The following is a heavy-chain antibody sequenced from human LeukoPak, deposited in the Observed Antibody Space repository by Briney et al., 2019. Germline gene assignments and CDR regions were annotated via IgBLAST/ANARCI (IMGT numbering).Heavy chain of an antibody. J-gene: IGHJ4*02. D-gene: IGHD6-13*01. CDR1: GYTFTNYG. CDR3: ARDTIATYTSSWSF. V-gene: IGHV1-18*01. CDR2: ISAYNGNT. Sequence: ASVKVSCKASGYTFTNYGISWVRQAPGQGLEWMGWISAYNGNTNYAQKLQGRVTMTTDTSTSTAYMDLRSLRSDDTAVYFCARDTIATYTSSWSFWGQGTLVTVSS.